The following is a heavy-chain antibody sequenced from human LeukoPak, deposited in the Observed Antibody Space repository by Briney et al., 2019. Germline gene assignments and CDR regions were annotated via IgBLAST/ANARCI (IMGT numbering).Heavy chain of an antibody. CDR1: GGSFSGYY. V-gene: IGHV4-34*01. Sequence: SETLSLTCAVYGGSFSGYYWSWIRQPPGKGLEWIGEINHSGSANYNPSLKSRVTISVDTSKNQFSLKLSSVTAADTAVYYCASRSSIWSGYQDTLYYFDSWGQGTLVTVSS. J-gene: IGHJ4*02. CDR3: ASRSSIWSGYQDTLYYFDS. D-gene: IGHD3-3*01. CDR2: INHSGSA.